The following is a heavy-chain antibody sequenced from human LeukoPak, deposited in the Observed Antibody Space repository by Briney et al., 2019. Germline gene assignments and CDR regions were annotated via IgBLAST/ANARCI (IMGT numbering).Heavy chain of an antibody. Sequence: PGGSLRLSCAASGFTFSDFAMSWVRQAPGKGLEWVSGMSASGSHTHSADFVKGRFTISRDNFKNTLYLQMNGLGVEDTAVYYCAKVRSGNNYYFDYWGQGTLVTVSS. CDR1: GFTFSDFA. V-gene: IGHV3-23*01. D-gene: IGHD1/OR15-1a*01. CDR3: AKVRSGNNYYFDY. CDR2: MSASGSHT. J-gene: IGHJ4*02.